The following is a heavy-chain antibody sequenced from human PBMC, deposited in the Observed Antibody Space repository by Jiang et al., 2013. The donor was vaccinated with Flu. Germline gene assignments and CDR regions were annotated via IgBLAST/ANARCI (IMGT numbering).Heavy chain of an antibody. D-gene: IGHD3-10*01. Sequence: VESGAEVKKPGSSVKVSCKAYGGTFSSYSMSWVRQARGQGLEWVGGIIPIYGTADLAPKFQGRVTITADESTTTSFMELSGLRSEDTATYYCARSSGSSWDFYNYGMAFWGQGTTVTVS. V-gene: IGHV1-69*01. CDR3: ARSSGSSWDFYNYGMAF. CDR1: GGTFSSYS. CDR2: IIPIYGTA. J-gene: IGHJ6*02.